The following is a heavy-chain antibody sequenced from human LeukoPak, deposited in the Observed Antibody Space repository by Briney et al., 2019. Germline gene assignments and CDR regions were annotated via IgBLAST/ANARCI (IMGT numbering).Heavy chain of an antibody. CDR3: ATGYSSGWYFYFQH. D-gene: IGHD6-19*01. CDR1: GFTFSSYA. Sequence: PGGSLRLSCAASGFTFSSYAMHWVRQPPGKGLEWVALISYDGSNKYHADSVKGRFTISRDNSKNTLYLQMNSLRGEDTAVYYCATGYSSGWYFYFQHWGQGSLVSVSS. CDR2: ISYDGSNK. J-gene: IGHJ1*01. V-gene: IGHV3-30*04.